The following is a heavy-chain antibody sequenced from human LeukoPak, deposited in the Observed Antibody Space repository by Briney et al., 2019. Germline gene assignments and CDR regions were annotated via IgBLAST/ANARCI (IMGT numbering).Heavy chain of an antibody. J-gene: IGHJ5*02. CDR3: AKESRSGYYYRWFDP. D-gene: IGHD3-22*01. V-gene: IGHV3-43*02. CDR2: ISGDGGGT. Sequence: GGSLRLSCAASGFTFDDYAMHWVRQAPGKGLEWVSLISGDGGGTYYADSVKGRFTISRDNSKNSLYLQMNSLRTEDTALYYCAKESRSGYYYRWFDPWGQGTLVTVSS. CDR1: GFTFDDYA.